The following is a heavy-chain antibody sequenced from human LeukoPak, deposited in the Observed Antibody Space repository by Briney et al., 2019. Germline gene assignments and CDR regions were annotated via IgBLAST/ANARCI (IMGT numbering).Heavy chain of an antibody. D-gene: IGHD2-2*01. J-gene: IGHJ4*02. CDR1: GFTFSTYG. CDR3: ARKSTSFGLFDY. Sequence: GGSLRLSCAASGFTFSTYGMHRVRQAPGKGLEWVTFIWYDGSNKYYADSVKGRFTISRDNSKNTLYLQMNSLRAEDTAMYYCARKSTSFGLFDYWGQGTVVIVSS. V-gene: IGHV3-30*02. CDR2: IWYDGSNK.